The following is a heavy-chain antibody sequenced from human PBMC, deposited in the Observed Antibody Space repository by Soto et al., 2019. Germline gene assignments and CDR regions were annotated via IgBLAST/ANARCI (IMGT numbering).Heavy chain of an antibody. J-gene: IGHJ4*02. CDR1: GYTFRSYA. Sequence: GASVKVSCEASGYTFRSYAIHWVRQAPGQRLEWMGWINAGYGNTKSSQKFQDRVTISRDTSASTAYMELTSLRSEDTAVYYCARDTGDGTFDFWGQGTLVTVSS. CDR2: INAGYGNT. V-gene: IGHV1-3*01. D-gene: IGHD7-27*01. CDR3: ARDTGDGTFDF.